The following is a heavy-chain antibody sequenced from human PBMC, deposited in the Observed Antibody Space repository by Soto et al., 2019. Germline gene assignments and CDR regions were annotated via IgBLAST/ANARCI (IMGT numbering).Heavy chain of an antibody. CDR3: ARHYIVVVPAASSWFDP. V-gene: IGHV4-39*01. J-gene: IGHJ5*02. CDR1: GGSISSSSYY. D-gene: IGHD2-2*01. CDR2: IYYSGST. Sequence: LSLTCTVSGGSISSSSYYWGWIRQPPGKGLEWIGSIYYSGSTYYNPSLKSRVTISVDTSKNQFSLKLSSVTAADTAVYYCARHYIVVVPAASSWFDPWGQGTLVTVSS.